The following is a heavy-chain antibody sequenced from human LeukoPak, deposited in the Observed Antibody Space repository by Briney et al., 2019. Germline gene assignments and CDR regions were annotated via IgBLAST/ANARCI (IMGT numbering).Heavy chain of an antibody. CDR1: GGSISSGGYY. CDR2: IYYSGST. CDR3: ARYSHVEAFDI. J-gene: IGHJ3*02. V-gene: IGHV4-31*03. D-gene: IGHD5-18*01. Sequence: PSETLSLTCTVSGGSISSGGYYWSRIRQHPGKGLEWIGYIYYSGSTYYNPSLKSRVTISVDTSKNQFSLKLSSVTAADTAVYYCARYSHVEAFDIWGQGTMVTVSS.